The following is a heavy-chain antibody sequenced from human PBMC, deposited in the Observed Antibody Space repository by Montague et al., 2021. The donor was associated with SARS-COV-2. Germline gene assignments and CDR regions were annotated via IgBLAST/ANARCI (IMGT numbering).Heavy chain of an antibody. J-gene: IGHJ4*02. V-gene: IGHV4-39*01. CDR1: GDSVSSSDHY. CDR2: VYYSGYT. CDR3: ARRRQREDYFDF. D-gene: IGHD1-1*01. Sequence: SETLSLTCTVSGDSVSSSDHYWGWIRQPPGKGLEWLGIVYYSGYTYYNPSVKGRVTISIDASKNQFSLKLNSLTATDTAIYHCARRRQREDYFDFWGQGTLLTVSS.